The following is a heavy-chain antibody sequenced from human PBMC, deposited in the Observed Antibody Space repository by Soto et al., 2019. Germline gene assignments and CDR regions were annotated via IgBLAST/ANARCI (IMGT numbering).Heavy chain of an antibody. Sequence: SETLSLTCTVSGGSISSGSYYWSWIRQPPGQGLEWIGYIYYSGSTNSNPSLKRRVTISVDTSKNQFSLKLSSVTAADTAVYYCARDADYDDYSWFDPWGQGTLVTVSS. D-gene: IGHD4-17*01. J-gene: IGHJ5*02. V-gene: IGHV4-61*01. CDR1: GGSISSGSYY. CDR3: ARDADYDDYSWFDP. CDR2: IYYSGST.